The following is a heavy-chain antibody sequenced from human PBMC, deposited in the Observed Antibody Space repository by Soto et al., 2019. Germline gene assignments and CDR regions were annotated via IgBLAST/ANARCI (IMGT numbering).Heavy chain of an antibody. CDR3: ARDPMVRGVISFDP. Sequence: ASVKVSCKASGYTFTSYGISWVRQTPGQGLEWMGWISAYNGNTNYAQKLQGRVTMTTDTSTSTAYMELRSLRSDDTAVYYCARDPMVRGVISFDPWGQGTLVTAPQ. J-gene: IGHJ5*02. D-gene: IGHD3-10*01. V-gene: IGHV1-18*01. CDR2: ISAYNGNT. CDR1: GYTFTSYG.